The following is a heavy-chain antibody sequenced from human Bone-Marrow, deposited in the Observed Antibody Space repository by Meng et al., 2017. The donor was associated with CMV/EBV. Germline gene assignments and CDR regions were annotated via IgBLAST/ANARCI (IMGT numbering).Heavy chain of an antibody. V-gene: IGHV3-21*01. D-gene: IGHD6-6*01. Sequence: GESLKISCAASGFTFSSYSMNWVRQAPGKGLEWVSSISSSSSYIYYADSVKGRFTISRDNAKNSLYLQMNSLRAEDTAVYYCARVWVGYSSSVGYYYYYGMDVWGQGTTVTV. CDR1: GFTFSSYS. J-gene: IGHJ6*02. CDR3: ARVWVGYSSSVGYYYYYGMDV. CDR2: ISSSSSYI.